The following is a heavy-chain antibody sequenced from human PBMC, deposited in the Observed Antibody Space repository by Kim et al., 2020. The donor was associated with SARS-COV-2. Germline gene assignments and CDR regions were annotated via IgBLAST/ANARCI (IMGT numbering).Heavy chain of an antibody. CDR2: INPNSGGT. CDR1: GYTFTGYY. J-gene: IGHJ6*02. Sequence: ASVKVSCKASGYTFTGYYMHWVRQAPGQGLEWMGWINPNSGGTNYAQKFQGWVTMTRDTSISTAYMELSRLRSDDTAVYYCARDRLFGVRGVITHHYYYGMDVWGQGTTVTVSS. V-gene: IGHV1-2*04. D-gene: IGHD3-10*01. CDR3: ARDRLFGVRGVITHHYYYGMDV.